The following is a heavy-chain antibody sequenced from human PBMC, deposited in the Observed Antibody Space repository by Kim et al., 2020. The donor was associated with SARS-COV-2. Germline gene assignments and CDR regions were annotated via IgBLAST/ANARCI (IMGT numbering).Heavy chain of an antibody. CDR2: IKQDGSEK. J-gene: IGHJ4*01. D-gene: IGHD3-10*01. Sequence: GGSLRLSCAASKFTFSSCWMNWVRQAPGKGLEWVANIKQDGSEKYYVDSVKGRFTISRDNAKNSLYLQMNSLRPEDTAVYYCARTFVDASGAYYRPLDY. V-gene: IGHV3-7*01. CDR1: KFTFSSCW. CDR3: ARTFVDASGAYYRPLDY.